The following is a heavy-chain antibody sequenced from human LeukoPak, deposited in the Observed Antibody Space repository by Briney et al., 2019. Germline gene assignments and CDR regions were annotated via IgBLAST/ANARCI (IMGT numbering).Heavy chain of an antibody. V-gene: IGHV3-30*02. J-gene: IGHJ4*02. CDR2: IRYDGSNK. CDR1: GFTFSSYG. D-gene: IGHD3-9*01. Sequence: GGSLRLSCAASGFTFSSYGMHWVRQAPGKGLEWVAFIRYDGSNKYYADSVKGRFTISRDNSKNTLYLQMGSLRAEDMAVYYCARDQGRYFDWLFSFDYWGQGTLVTVSS. CDR3: ARDQGRYFDWLFSFDY.